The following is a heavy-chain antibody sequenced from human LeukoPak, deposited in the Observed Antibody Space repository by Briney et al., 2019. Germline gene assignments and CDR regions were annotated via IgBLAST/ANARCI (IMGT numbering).Heavy chain of an antibody. D-gene: IGHD3-22*01. CDR2: IYYSGST. CDR3: ARQVSYYDSSGYYYSAFDI. Sequence: SETLSLTCAVYGGSFSGYYWGWIRQPPGKGLEWIGSIYYSGSTYYNPSLKSRVTISVDTSKNQFSLKLSSVTAADTAVYYCARQVSYYDSSGYYYSAFDIWGQGTMVTVSS. V-gene: IGHV4-39*01. J-gene: IGHJ3*02. CDR1: GGSFSGYY.